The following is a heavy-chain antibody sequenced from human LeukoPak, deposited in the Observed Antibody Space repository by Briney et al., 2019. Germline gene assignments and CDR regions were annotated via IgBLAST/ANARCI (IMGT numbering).Heavy chain of an antibody. J-gene: IGHJ4*02. CDR2: SGST. CDR1: GYSISSGYY. Sequence: PSETLSLTCTVSGYSISSGYYWGWIRQPPGKGLEWIGSGSTYYNPSLKSRVTISVDTSKNQFSLKLSSVTAADTAVYYCARDCGSYDVYYFDYWGQGTLVTVSS. V-gene: IGHV4-38-2*02. D-gene: IGHD1-26*01. CDR3: ARDCGSYDVYYFDY.